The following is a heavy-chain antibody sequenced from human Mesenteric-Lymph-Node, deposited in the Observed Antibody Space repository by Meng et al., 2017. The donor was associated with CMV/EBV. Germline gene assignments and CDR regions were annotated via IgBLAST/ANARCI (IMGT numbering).Heavy chain of an antibody. D-gene: IGHD3-3*01. V-gene: IGHV4-39*07. J-gene: IGHJ6*02. CDR1: GGSISSSSYY. CDR2: IYYSGST. Sequence: SETLSLTCTVSGGSISSSSYYWGWIRQPPGKGLEWIGSIYYSGSTYYNPSLKSRVTISVDTSKNQFSLKLSSVTAADTAVYYCARHYTLAQVAGMDVWGQGTTVTVSS. CDR3: ARHYTLAQVAGMDV.